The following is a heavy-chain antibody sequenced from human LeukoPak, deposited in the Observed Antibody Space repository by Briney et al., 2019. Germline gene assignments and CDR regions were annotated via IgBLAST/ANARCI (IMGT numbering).Heavy chain of an antibody. D-gene: IGHD3-22*01. V-gene: IGHV1-18*01. Sequence: ASVKVFCKTSGYTFHTYGINWVRQAPGQGPEWMGWINTSTGKSTYAQKFQGRVTWSTDISTTTVYMHLTSLTSDDTAIYYCTRARDEDDNSDPFHHWGQGTLVIVSS. J-gene: IGHJ1*01. CDR3: TRARDEDDNSDPFHH. CDR2: INTSTGKS. CDR1: GYTFHTYG.